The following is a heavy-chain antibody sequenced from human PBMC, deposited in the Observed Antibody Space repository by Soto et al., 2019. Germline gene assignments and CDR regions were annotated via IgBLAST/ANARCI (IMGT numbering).Heavy chain of an antibody. CDR2: IGPDGSSA. CDR1: GYSLSTYF. J-gene: IGHJ6*02. CDR3: ASEHSGYDHGEHYYHGVEV. D-gene: IGHD5-12*01. Sequence: EVQLVESGGGLVQPGGSLRLSCAASGYSLSTYFMHWVRQIPGQGLTWVSRIGPDGSSATYADSVKGRITISRDNANNAVYLQMDSLRAEDTGVYDCASEHSGYDHGEHYYHGVEVWGQGTTVTVSS. V-gene: IGHV3-74*03.